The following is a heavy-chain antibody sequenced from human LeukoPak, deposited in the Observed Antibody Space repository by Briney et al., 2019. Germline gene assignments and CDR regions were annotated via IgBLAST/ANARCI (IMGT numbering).Heavy chain of an antibody. Sequence: PSETLSLTCTVSGGSISSSSYYWGWIRQPPGKGLEWIGSIYYSGSTYYNPSLKSRVTISVDTSKNQFSLKLSSVTAADTAVYYCARDKRGDYYFDYWGQGTLVTVSS. CDR2: IYYSGST. D-gene: IGHD2-21*02. CDR3: ARDKRGDYYFDY. CDR1: GGSISSSSYY. V-gene: IGHV4-39*07. J-gene: IGHJ4*02.